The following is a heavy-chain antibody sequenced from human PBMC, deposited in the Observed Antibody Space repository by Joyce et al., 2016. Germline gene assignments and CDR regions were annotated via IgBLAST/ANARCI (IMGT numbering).Heavy chain of an antibody. CDR1: GVSVTSLF. V-gene: IGHV4-59*02. Sequence: QVHLQESGPGLVKPSETLSLTCTVSGVSVTSLFWNWIRQPPGKGLEWVAHISSTGSTKYNPSLKSRATISLDAPRNQFSLKLTSVTAADTAIYYCARDGGYYFDYWGQGTLVAVSS. CDR3: ARDGGYYFDY. J-gene: IGHJ4*02. D-gene: IGHD3-16*01. CDR2: ISSTGST.